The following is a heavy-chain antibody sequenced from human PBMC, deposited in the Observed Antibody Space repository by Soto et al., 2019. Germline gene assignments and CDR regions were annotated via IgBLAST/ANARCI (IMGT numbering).Heavy chain of an antibody. CDR2: IWYDGSNK. V-gene: IGHV3-33*01. J-gene: IGHJ4*02. Sequence: QVQLVESGGGVVQPGRSLRLSCAASGFTFSSYGMHWVRQAPGKGLEWVAVIWYDGSNKYYADSVKGRFTISRDNSKSTLYLQMSSLRAEDAAVYYWAREGGYCSGGSGYRPLDYWGQGTLVTVSS. CDR1: GFTFSSYG. D-gene: IGHD2-15*01. CDR3: AREGGYCSGGSGYRPLDY.